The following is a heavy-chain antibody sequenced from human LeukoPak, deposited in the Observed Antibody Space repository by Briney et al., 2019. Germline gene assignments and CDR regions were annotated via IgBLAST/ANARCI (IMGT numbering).Heavy chain of an antibody. CDR3: ARDTGDIVVVPAAY. CDR1: GGTFSSYA. D-gene: IGHD2-2*01. V-gene: IGHV1-69*13. Sequence: VASVKVSCKASGGTFSSYAISWVRQAHGQGLEWMGGIIPIFGTANYAQKFQGRVTITADESTSTAYMELSSLRSEDTAVYYCARDTGDIVVVPAAYWGQGTLVTVSS. J-gene: IGHJ4*02. CDR2: IIPIFGTA.